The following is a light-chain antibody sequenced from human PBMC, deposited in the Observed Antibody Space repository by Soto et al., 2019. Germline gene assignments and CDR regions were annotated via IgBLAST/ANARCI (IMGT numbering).Light chain of an antibody. Sequence: EVVLTQSPDTLSLSPGERATLSCRASQSVSSNSLAWYQQKPGQAPRLLIYAASSRATGIPDRFSGSGSGTDFTLTMSRLEPEDFAVYYCQQYGRSPLTFGQGTKVEIK. CDR3: QQYGRSPLT. CDR1: QSVSSNS. V-gene: IGKV3-20*01. CDR2: AAS. J-gene: IGKJ1*01.